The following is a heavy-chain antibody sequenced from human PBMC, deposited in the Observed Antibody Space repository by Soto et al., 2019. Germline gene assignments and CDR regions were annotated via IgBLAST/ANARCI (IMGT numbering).Heavy chain of an antibody. J-gene: IGHJ4*02. D-gene: IGHD3-22*01. CDR1: GYTFTSYG. CDR2: INAANGNT. V-gene: IGHV1-3*01. Sequence: ASVKVSCKASGYTFTSYGIHWVRQAPGQRLEWMGWINAANGNTKYSQKFQGRVTITRDTSASTAYMELSSLRSEDTAVYYCARETTYYYDSSGYYFFDYWGQGTLVTVSS. CDR3: ARETTYYYDSSGYYFFDY.